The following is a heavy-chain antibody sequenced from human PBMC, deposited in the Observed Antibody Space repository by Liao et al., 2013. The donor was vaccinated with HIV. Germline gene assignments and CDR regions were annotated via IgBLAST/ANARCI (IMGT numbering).Heavy chain of an antibody. CDR1: GGSISSSRYY. Sequence: QLQLQESGPGLVKPSETLSLTCTVSGGSISSSRYYWGWIRQPPGKGLEWIGSIYYSGSTYYNPSLKSRVTISVDTSKNQFSLKLSSVTAADTAMYYCARASDGPMYYDYVWGRSFLDYWGQGTLVTVSS. D-gene: IGHD3-16*01. CDR3: ARASDGPMYYDYVWGRSFLDY. CDR2: IYYSGST. J-gene: IGHJ4*02. V-gene: IGHV4-39*07.